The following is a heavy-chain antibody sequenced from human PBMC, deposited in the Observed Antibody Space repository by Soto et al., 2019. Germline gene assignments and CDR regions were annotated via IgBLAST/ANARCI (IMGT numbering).Heavy chain of an antibody. J-gene: IGHJ6*02. CDR3: AKDPRSSHCSGGSCYYYYGMDV. Sequence: GGSLRLSCAASGFTFSSYGMHWVRQAPGKGLEWVAVISYDGSNKYYADSVKGRFTISRDNSKNTLYLQMNSLRAEDTAVYCCAKDPRSSHCSGGSCYYYYGMDVWGQGTTVTVSS. D-gene: IGHD2-15*01. CDR1: GFTFSSYG. CDR2: ISYDGSNK. V-gene: IGHV3-30*18.